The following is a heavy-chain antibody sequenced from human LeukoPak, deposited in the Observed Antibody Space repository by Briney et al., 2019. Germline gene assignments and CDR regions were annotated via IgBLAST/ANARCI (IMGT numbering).Heavy chain of an antibody. J-gene: IGHJ6*03. CDR1: GGSISSSSYY. CDR2: IYYSGST. CDR3: ARRMYSSSWYRRHYYMDV. D-gene: IGHD6-13*01. Sequence: PSETLSLTCTVSGGSISSSSYYWGWIRQPPGKGLEWIGSIYYSGSTYYNPSLKSRVTISVDTSKNQFSLKLSSVTAADTAVYYCARRMYSSSWYRRHYYMDVWGKGTTVTISS. V-gene: IGHV4-39*01.